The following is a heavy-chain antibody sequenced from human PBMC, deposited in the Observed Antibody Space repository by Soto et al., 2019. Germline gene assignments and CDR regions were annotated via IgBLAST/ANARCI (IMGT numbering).Heavy chain of an antibody. Sequence: EVQLLESGGGLVRPGGSLTLSCAVSGFTFTNYGINWVRQAPGKGLAWVSSVSWSDYTYYSESVKGLFTISRDNARNSVSLKMDIRRAEQAAVYYFTREESIIIPAVAHFWGQGTLVTVSS. CDR2: VSWSDYT. D-gene: IGHD6-19*01. CDR1: GFTFTNYG. V-gene: IGHV3-21*01. CDR3: TREESIIIPAVAHF. J-gene: IGHJ4*02.